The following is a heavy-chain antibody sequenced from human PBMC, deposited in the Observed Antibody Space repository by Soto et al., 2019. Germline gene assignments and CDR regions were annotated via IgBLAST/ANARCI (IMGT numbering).Heavy chain of an antibody. J-gene: IGHJ4*02. CDR3: ARDHGSGSYAFDY. CDR2: IIPILGIA. Sequence: QVQLVQSGAEVKKPGSSVKVSCKASGGTFSSYTISWVRQAPGQGLEWMGRIIPILGIANYAQKFQGRVTITADKSTSTAYMELSSLRSDDTAVYYCARDHGSGSYAFDYWGQGTLVTVSS. D-gene: IGHD3-10*01. CDR1: GGTFSSYT. V-gene: IGHV1-69*08.